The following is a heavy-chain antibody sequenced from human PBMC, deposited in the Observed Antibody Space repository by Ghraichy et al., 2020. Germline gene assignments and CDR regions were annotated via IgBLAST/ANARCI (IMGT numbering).Heavy chain of an antibody. CDR1: GGSISSSSYY. Sequence: SETLSLTCTVSGGSISSSSYYWGWIRQPPGKGLEWIGSIYYSGSTYYNPSLKSRVTISVDTSKNQFSLKLSSVTAADTAVYYCARPSPTGIMISYWGQGTLVTVSS. J-gene: IGHJ4*02. V-gene: IGHV4-39*01. CDR3: ARPSPTGIMISY. D-gene: IGHD3-16*01. CDR2: IYYSGST.